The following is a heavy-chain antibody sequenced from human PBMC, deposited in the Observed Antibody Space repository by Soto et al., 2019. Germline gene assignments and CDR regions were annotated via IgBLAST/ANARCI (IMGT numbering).Heavy chain of an antibody. V-gene: IGHV3-33*01. J-gene: IGHJ6*02. D-gene: IGHD3-10*01. CDR2: IWYDGSNK. CDR3: ARSFLWFGEGVGMDV. CDR1: GFTFSSDG. Sequence: QVQLVESGGGVVQPGRSLRLSCAASGFTFSSDGMHWVRQAAGKGLEWVAVIWYDGSNKYYADSVKGRFTISRDNSKNTLYLQMNSLRAEDTAVYYCARSFLWFGEGVGMDVWGQGTTVTVSS.